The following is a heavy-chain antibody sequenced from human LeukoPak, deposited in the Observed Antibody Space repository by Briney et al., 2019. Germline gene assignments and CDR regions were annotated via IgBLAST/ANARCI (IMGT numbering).Heavy chain of an antibody. Sequence: GGSLRLSCAASRFTFSSYGMSWVRQAPGKGLEWVSGISSSGGSTYYADSVKGRFTISRDNSRNTLYLQMNSLRAEDTAVYYCARHLLWFGELSGGFDYWGQGALVTVSS. J-gene: IGHJ4*02. CDR3: ARHLLWFGELSGGFDY. D-gene: IGHD3-10*01. CDR1: RFTFSSYG. CDR2: ISSSGGST. V-gene: IGHV3-23*01.